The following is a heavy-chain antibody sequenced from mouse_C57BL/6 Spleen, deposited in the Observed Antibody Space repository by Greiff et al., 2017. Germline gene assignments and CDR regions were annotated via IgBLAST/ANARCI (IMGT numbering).Heavy chain of an antibody. Sequence: DVQLVESGGGLVQPGGSLKLSCAASGFTFSDYGMAWVRQAPRKGPGWVAFISNLAYSIYYADTVTGRFTISRENAKNTLYLEMSSLRSEDTAMYYGARQTGTNYFDYWGQGTTLTVSS. CDR1: GFTFSDYG. CDR2: ISNLAYSI. J-gene: IGHJ2*01. V-gene: IGHV5-15*01. D-gene: IGHD4-1*01. CDR3: ARQTGTNYFDY.